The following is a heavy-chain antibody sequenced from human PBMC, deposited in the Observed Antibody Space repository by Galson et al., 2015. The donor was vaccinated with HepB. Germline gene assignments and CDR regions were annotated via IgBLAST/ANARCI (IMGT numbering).Heavy chain of an antibody. V-gene: IGHV4-34*01. D-gene: IGHD4-17*01. CDR1: GGSFSGYY. CDR2: INHSGST. CDR3: ARAFFSTVTTGYFDY. Sequence: SEPLSLTCAVYGGSFSGYYWSWIRQPPGKGLEWIGEINHSGSTNYNPSLKSRVTISADTSKNQFSLKLSSVTAADTAVYYCARAFFSTVTTGYFDYWGQGTLGTVSS. J-gene: IGHJ4*02.